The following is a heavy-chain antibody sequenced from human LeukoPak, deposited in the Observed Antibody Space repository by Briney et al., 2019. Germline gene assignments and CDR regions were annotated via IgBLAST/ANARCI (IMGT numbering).Heavy chain of an antibody. Sequence: PGGSLRLSCAASGFTFSSYEMNWVRQAPGKGLEWVSYISSSGSTIYYADSVKGRFTISRDNAKSSLYLQMNGLRAEDTAVYYCARELGTHFDYWGQGTLVTVSS. J-gene: IGHJ4*02. V-gene: IGHV3-48*03. CDR1: GFTFSSYE. CDR2: ISSSGSTI. D-gene: IGHD7-27*01. CDR3: ARELGTHFDY.